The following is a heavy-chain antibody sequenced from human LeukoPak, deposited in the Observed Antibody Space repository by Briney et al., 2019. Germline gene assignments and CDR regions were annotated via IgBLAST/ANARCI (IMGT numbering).Heavy chain of an antibody. CDR2: IIPIFGTA. V-gene: IGHV1-69*01. J-gene: IGHJ6*02. CDR1: GGTFSSYA. D-gene: IGHD2-2*01. CDR3: ATDDVVVPPGMPRLGYYGMDV. Sequence: SVKVSCKASGGTFSSYAISWLRQARGQGLEWMGGIIPIFGTANYAQKFRGRVTITADESTNTAYMELSSLRSEDTAVYFRATDDVVVPPGMPRLGYYGMDVWGQGTTVTVSS.